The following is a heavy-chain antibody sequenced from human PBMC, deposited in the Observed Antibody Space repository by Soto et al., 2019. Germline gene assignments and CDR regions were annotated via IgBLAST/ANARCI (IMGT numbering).Heavy chain of an antibody. V-gene: IGHV4-31*03. CDR1: GYSITAGGYY. D-gene: IGHD6-19*01. Sequence: SETLSLTCFVSGYSITAGGYYWSWIRHHPGKGLEWIGSFYSSGSIIYNPSLRSRVSISGDTSSNQFSMSLTSVTAADTARYYCARMYSSGSGWCHPWGQGTLV. J-gene: IGHJ5*02. CDR2: FYSSGSI. CDR3: ARMYSSGSGWCHP.